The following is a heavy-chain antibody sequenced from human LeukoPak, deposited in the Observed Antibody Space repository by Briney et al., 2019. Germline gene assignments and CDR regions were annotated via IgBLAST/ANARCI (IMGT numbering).Heavy chain of an antibody. V-gene: IGHV3-23*01. CDR1: GFTFSSYA. D-gene: IGHD3-3*01. Sequence: GGSLRLSCAASGFTFSSYAMSWVRQAPGKGLEWVSAISGSGGSTYYADSVKGRFTISRDNSKNTLYLQMNSLRAEDTAVYYCAKGRRGTYYDFWTAEGYFDYWGQGTLVTVSS. CDR2: ISGSGGST. J-gene: IGHJ4*02. CDR3: AKGRRGTYYDFWTAEGYFDY.